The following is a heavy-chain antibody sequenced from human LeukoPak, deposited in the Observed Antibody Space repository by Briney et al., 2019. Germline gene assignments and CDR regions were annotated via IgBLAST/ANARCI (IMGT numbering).Heavy chain of an antibody. J-gene: IGHJ4*02. D-gene: IGHD2-2*02. Sequence: PSETLSLTCTVSGGSISSGGYYWSWIRQHPGKGLEWIGYIYYSGSTYYNPSLKSRVTISVDTSKNQFSLKLSSVTAADTAVYYCARDRRYCSSTSCYRVFDYWGQGTLVTVSS. CDR3: ARDRRYCSSTSCYRVFDY. V-gene: IGHV4-31*03. CDR2: IYYSGST. CDR1: GGSISSGGYY.